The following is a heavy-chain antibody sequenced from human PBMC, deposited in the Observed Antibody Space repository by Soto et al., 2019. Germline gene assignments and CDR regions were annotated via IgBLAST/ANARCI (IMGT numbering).Heavy chain of an antibody. J-gene: IGHJ4*02. Sequence: ASETLSLTCTVSGGSISSGGYYWSWIRQHPGKGLEWIGYIYYSGSTYYNPSLKSRVTISVDTSKNQFSLKLSSVTAADTAVYYCARDVTTYYYDSSGYPPSYYFDYWGQGTLVTVSS. CDR3: ARDVTTYYYDSSGYPPSYYFDY. CDR2: IYYSGST. V-gene: IGHV4-31*03. CDR1: GGSISSGGYY. D-gene: IGHD3-22*01.